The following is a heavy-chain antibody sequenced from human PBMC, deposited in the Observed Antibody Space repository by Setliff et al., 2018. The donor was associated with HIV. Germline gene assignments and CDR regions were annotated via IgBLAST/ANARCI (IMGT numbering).Heavy chain of an antibody. CDR3: ARQAADY. CDR1: GFTFSSFG. Sequence: GGSLRLSCAASGFTFSSFGMHWVRQAPGTGLEWVSVIWYDGSNKYYGDSVKGRFTISRDNSKNTLYLQMNSLRVEDTAVYYCARQAADYWGQGTLVTVSS. D-gene: IGHD6-25*01. V-gene: IGHV3-33*01. CDR2: IWYDGSNK. J-gene: IGHJ4*02.